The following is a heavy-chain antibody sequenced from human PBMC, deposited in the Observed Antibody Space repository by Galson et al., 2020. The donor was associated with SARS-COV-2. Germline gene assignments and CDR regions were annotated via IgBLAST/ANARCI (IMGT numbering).Heavy chain of an antibody. D-gene: IGHD3-22*01. Sequence: GGSLRLSCAASGFTFSSYSMNWVRQAPGKGLEWVSYISSSSSTIYYADSVKGRFTISRDNAKNSLYLQMNSLRDEDTAVYYCARVYYYDSSGYYPTQLDAFDIWGQGTMVTVSS. CDR3: ARVYYYDSSGYYPTQLDAFDI. CDR1: GFTFSSYS. J-gene: IGHJ3*02. CDR2: ISSSSSTI. V-gene: IGHV3-48*02.